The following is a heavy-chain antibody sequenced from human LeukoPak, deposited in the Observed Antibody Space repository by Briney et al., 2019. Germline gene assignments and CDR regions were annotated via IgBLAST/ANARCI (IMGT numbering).Heavy chain of an antibody. V-gene: IGHV4-4*07. CDR3: AKDHPPYCSGTSCYPFDY. D-gene: IGHD2-2*01. J-gene: IGHJ4*02. Sequence: SETLSLTCTVSGGSISSYYWSWIRQPAGKGLEWIGRIYTSGSTNYNPSLKSRVTMSVDTSKNQFSLKLSSVTAADTAVYYCAKDHPPYCSGTSCYPFDYWGQGTLVTVSS. CDR2: IYTSGST. CDR1: GGSISSYY.